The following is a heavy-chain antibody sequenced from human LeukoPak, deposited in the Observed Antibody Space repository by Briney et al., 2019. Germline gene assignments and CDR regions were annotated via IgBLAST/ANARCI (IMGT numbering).Heavy chain of an antibody. CDR3: ARDNTIFGVKSWFDP. CDR2: INTNTGNP. V-gene: IGHV7-4-1*02. D-gene: IGHD3-3*01. Sequence: GASVKVSCKASGYTFTSYALNWVRQAPGQGLEWMGWINTNTGNPTYAQGFTGRFVFSLDTSVSTAYLQISSLKAEDTAVYYCARDNTIFGVKSWFDPWGQGTLVTVSS. CDR1: GYTFTSYA. J-gene: IGHJ5*02.